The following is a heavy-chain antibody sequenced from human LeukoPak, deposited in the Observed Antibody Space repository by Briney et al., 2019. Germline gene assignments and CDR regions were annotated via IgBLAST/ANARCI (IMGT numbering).Heavy chain of an antibody. CDR3: ARRVQMATADAFDI. V-gene: IGHV5-51*01. CDR2: IYPGDSDV. J-gene: IGHJ3*02. CDR1: GYSFTRYW. Sequence: GESLKISCKGSGYSFTRYWIGWVRQMPGKGLEWMGIIYPGDSDVRYSPSLQGQVTISVDRSIRSAFLQWSSLKASDTAMYYCARRVQMATADAFDIWGRGTMVTVSS. D-gene: IGHD1-1*01.